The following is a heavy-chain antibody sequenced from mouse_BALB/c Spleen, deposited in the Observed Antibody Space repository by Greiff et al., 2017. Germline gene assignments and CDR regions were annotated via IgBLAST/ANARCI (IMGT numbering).Heavy chain of an antibody. J-gene: IGHJ3*01. D-gene: IGHD2-14*01. CDR3: ARDYYRYDGGPFAY. V-gene: IGHV1S29*02. CDR1: GYTFTDYN. CDR2: IYPYNGGT. Sequence: EVQVVESGPELVKPGASVKISCKASGYTFTDYNMHWVKQSHGKSLEWIGYIYPYNGGTGYNQKFKSKATLTVDNSSSTAYMELRSLTSEDSAVYYCARDYYRYDGGPFAYWGQGTLVTVSA.